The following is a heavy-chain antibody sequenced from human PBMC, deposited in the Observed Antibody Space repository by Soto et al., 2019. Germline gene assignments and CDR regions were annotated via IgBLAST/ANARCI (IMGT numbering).Heavy chain of an antibody. Sequence: GESLKISCKGSGYSFTSYWISWVRQMPGKGLEWMGRIDPSDSYTNYSPSFQGHVTISAVKSISTAYLQWSSLKASDTAMYYCARRLAADDAFDIWGQGTMVTVSS. J-gene: IGHJ3*02. V-gene: IGHV5-10-1*01. CDR3: ARRLAADDAFDI. CDR2: IDPSDSYT. D-gene: IGHD6-25*01. CDR1: GYSFTSYW.